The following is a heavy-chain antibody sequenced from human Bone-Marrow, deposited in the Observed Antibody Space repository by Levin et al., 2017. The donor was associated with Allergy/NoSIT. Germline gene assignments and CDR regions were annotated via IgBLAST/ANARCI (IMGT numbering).Heavy chain of an antibody. CDR2: ISYDGSNK. D-gene: IGHD2-21*01. V-gene: IGHV3-30*18. CDR1: GFTFSSYG. CDR3: AKIPIVGDAFDI. J-gene: IGHJ3*02. Sequence: PGGSLRLSCAASGFTFSSYGMHWVRQAPGKGLEWVAVISYDGSNKYYADSVKGRFTISRDNSKNTLYLQMNSLRAEDTAVYYCAKIPIVGDAFDIWGQGTMVNVSS.